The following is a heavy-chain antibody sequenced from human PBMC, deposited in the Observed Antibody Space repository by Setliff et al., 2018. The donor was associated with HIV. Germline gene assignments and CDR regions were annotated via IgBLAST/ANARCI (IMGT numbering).Heavy chain of an antibody. J-gene: IGHJ6*03. V-gene: IGHV1-18*01. CDR1: GYTFTNYG. Sequence: ASVKVSCKASGYTFTNYGINWVRQAPGQGLEWMGWISAYNGNTNHAQKLQGRVTMTTDTATSTAYMELRSLRSEDTAVYYCARGSTAVNYYYYYIDVWGKGTTVTVSS. D-gene: IGHD2-2*01. CDR2: ISAYNGNT. CDR3: ARGSTAVNYYYYYIDV.